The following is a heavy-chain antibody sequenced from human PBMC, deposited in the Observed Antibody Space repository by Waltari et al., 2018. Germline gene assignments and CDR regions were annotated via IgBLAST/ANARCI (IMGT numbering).Heavy chain of an antibody. V-gene: IGHV3-15*01. Sequence: EVQLVESGGGLVKPGVSLKLSCAASGFTFSNAWMSWVRQAPGKVLEWVGRINSKTDGVTTDYAAPVKGRCTISRDDSTNTRYPKMNSLKTEDTAFYYCAKCRVVVQAAVFGNYNSYMDVWGKGTTVTISS. CDR3: AKCRVVVQAAVFGNYNSYMDV. CDR1: GFTFSNAW. CDR2: INSKTDGVTT. D-gene: IGHD2-2*01. J-gene: IGHJ6*03.